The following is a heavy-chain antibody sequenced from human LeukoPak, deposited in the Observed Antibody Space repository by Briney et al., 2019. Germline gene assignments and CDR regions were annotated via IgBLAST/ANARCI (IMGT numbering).Heavy chain of an antibody. CDR1: GYRITSDW. CDR3: ARHETGPYFDY. V-gene: IGHV5-51*01. CDR2: IYPADSDT. Sequence: GESLQISCQASGYRITSDWIGWVRQMPGKGLEWMAIIYPADSDTRYNPSFQGQVTISADKSVNTTYLQWSSLKASDTAMYYCARHETGPYFDYWGQGTLVTVSS. J-gene: IGHJ4*02. D-gene: IGHD1-1*01.